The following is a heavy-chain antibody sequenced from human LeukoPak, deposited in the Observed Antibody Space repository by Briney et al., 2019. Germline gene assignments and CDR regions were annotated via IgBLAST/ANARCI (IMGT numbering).Heavy chain of an antibody. V-gene: IGHV4-34*12. CDR3: ASGAWATRLHS. Sequence: WDALSLTRAVYGESLNYYYWSWIRQSPEKGLEWIGEVFDGKTTNYNPSLKSRVTISAVTSSNQFSLNLKSVTAADTAVYYCASGAWATRLHSWAQGTLVIVSS. D-gene: IGHD5-24*01. J-gene: IGHJ4*02. CDR2: VFDGKTT. CDR1: GESLNYYY.